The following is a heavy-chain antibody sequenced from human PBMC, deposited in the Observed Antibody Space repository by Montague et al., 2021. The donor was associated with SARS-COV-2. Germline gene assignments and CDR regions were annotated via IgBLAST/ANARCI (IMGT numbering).Heavy chain of an antibody. CDR2: IYYSGST. CDR3: ARRRITMILVGSWDYFDY. Sequence: ILSLTCTVSGGSISSGGYYWSWIRQHPGKGLEWIGYIYYSGSTYYNPSLKSRVTISVDTSKNQFSLKLSSVSAADTAVYYCARRRITMILVGSWDYFDYWGQGTLVTVSS. D-gene: IGHD3-22*01. CDR1: GGSISSGGYY. V-gene: IGHV4-31*03. J-gene: IGHJ4*02.